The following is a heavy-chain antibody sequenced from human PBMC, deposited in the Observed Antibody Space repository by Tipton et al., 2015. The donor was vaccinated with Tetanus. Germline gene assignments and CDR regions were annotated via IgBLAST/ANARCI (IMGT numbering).Heavy chain of an antibody. V-gene: IGHV4-34*01. Sequence: TLSLTCAVYGGSFSGYYWSWIRQPPGKGLEWIGEINHSGSTNYNPSLKSRVTISVDTPKNQFSLKLTSVPAADTAVYYCARPHFLLRESKRPKPSTGPYYYYGMDVWGQGTTVTVSS. CDR1: GGSFSGYY. D-gene: IGHD3-3*01. CDR2: INHSGST. CDR3: ARPHFLLRESKRPKPSTGPYYYYGMDV. J-gene: IGHJ6*02.